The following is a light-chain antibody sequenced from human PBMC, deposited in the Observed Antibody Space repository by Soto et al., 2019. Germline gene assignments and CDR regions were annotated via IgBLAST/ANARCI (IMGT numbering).Light chain of an antibody. J-gene: IGKJ1*01. V-gene: IGKV3D-20*02. CDR3: QQFDNWPWT. Sequence: EIVLTQAPANLSLSPGERVTLSCRASQVVSTSYLAWYYQKPGQAPRLLIYATSRRATDIPDRFSGSGSGTDFTLTISSLQSEDFAVYYCQQFDNWPWTFGQGTKVDIK. CDR1: QVVSTSY. CDR2: ATS.